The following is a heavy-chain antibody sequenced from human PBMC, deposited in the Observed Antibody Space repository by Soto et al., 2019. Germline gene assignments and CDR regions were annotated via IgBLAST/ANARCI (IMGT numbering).Heavy chain of an antibody. CDR2: IVVGSGNT. V-gene: IGHV1-58*01. CDR3: AAVPLGIAVAGTVDY. D-gene: IGHD6-19*01. CDR1: GFTFTSSA. Sequence: ASVKVSCKASGFTFTSSAVQWVRQARGQRLEWIGWIVVGSGNTNYAQKFQERVTITRDMSTSTAYMELSSLRSEDTAVYYCAAVPLGIAVAGTVDYWGQGTLVTVSS. J-gene: IGHJ4*02.